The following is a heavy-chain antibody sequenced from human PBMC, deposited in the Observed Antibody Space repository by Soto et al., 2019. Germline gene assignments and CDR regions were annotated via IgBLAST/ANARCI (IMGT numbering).Heavy chain of an antibody. CDR1: GGSISSGDYY. V-gene: IGHV4-31*03. D-gene: IGHD3-3*01. Sequence: QVQLQESGPGLVKPSQTLSLTCTVSGGSISSGDYYLSWIRQHPGKGLAWIGYIYYCGSTYYNPSLKSRVTISVDTSKNQFSLKLSSVPAADTAVYYCARWWSGSRQGFDPWGQGTLVTVSS. J-gene: IGHJ5*02. CDR2: IYYCGST. CDR3: ARWWSGSRQGFDP.